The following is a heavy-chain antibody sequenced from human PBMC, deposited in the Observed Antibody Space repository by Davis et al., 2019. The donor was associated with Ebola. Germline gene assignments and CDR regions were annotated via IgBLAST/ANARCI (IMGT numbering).Heavy chain of an antibody. J-gene: IGHJ3*02. D-gene: IGHD5-24*01. Sequence: SVTVSCKASGRTFSSYAISWVRQAPGQGLEWMGRIIPILGIANYAQKFQGRVTITADKSTSTAYMELSSLRSEDTAVYYCARDRDGYNIRDVAFDIWGQGTMVTVSS. V-gene: IGHV1-69*04. CDR3: ARDRDGYNIRDVAFDI. CDR2: IIPILGIA. CDR1: GRTFSSYA.